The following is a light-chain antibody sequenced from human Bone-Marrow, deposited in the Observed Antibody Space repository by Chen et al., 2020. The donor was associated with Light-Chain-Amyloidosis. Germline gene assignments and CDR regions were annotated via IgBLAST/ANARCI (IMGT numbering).Light chain of an antibody. CDR1: NIGSTS. CDR2: DDS. Sequence: SYVLNQPSSVSMAPGQTATIACGGNNIGSTSVHWYQQTPGQAPLLVVYDDSDRPSGIPERLSGSNSGNTATLTISRVEAGDEADYYCQVWDRSSDRPVFGGGTKLTVL. CDR3: QVWDRSSDRPV. V-gene: IGLV3-21*02. J-gene: IGLJ3*02.